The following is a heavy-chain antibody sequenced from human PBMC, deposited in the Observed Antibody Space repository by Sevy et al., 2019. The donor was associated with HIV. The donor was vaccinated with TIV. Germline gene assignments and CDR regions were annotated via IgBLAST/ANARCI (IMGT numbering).Heavy chain of an antibody. D-gene: IGHD4-17*01. CDR3: ARDYGATFYFGY. J-gene: IGHJ4*02. Sequence: SETLSLTCNVSGASISSRHYYWAWIRQPPGRGLEWIGNIYYGGDTYFNPSLKSRVSISVDTPKSQFSLRLNSVTAADTAVYYCARDYGATFYFGYWSQGTLVTVSS. CDR2: IYYGGDT. V-gene: IGHV4-39*01. CDR1: GASISSRHYY.